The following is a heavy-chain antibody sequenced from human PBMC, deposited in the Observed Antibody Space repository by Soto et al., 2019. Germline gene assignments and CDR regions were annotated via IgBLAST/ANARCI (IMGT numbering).Heavy chain of an antibody. Sequence: PSETLSLTCTVSGGSISSYYWSWIRQPPGKGLEWIGYIYYSGSTNYNPSLKSRVTISVDTSKNQFSLKLSSVTAADTAVYYCARDGPNQYYAILTGYYYYYYGMDVWGQGTKVTVSS. CDR3: ARDGPNQYYAILTGYYYYYYGMDV. CDR2: IYYSGST. V-gene: IGHV4-59*01. J-gene: IGHJ6*02. CDR1: GGSISSYY. D-gene: IGHD3-9*01.